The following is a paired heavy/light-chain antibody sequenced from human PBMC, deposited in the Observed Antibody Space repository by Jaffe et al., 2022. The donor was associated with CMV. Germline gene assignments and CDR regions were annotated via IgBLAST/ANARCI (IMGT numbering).Light chain of an antibody. Sequence: LPVLTQPPSASALPGASINLTCTLDSEHSSYTIEWYQQRPGRSPQFIMKIKSDGSHIRGDGIPDRFMGSSSGADRYLTLSNLQSDDEAEYHCSESHTLSGQVGWVFGGGTKLTVL. CDR3: SESHTLSGQVGWV. CDR1: SEHSSYT. V-gene: IGLV4-3*01. CDR2: IKSDGSH. J-gene: IGLJ3*02.
Heavy chain of an antibody. CDR3: ARTSRGAMDY. Sequence: EVQLLESGGSLVQPGGSLRLSCAVSGFTFGSYAMTWVRQAPGQGLEWVSAITGDSVRTYYTDSVKGRFSVSRDNSQNTLFLRMDSLRAEDTAVYFCARTSRGAMDYWGRGTLVTVSS. CDR2: ITGDSVRT. D-gene: IGHD1-26*01. J-gene: IGHJ4*01. CDR1: GFTFGSYA. V-gene: IGHV3-23*01.